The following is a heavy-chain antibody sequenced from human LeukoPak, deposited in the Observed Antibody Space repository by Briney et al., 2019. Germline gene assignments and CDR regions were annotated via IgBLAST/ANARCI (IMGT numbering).Heavy chain of an antibody. J-gene: IGHJ3*02. CDR1: GGTFSSYT. Sequence: SVKVSCKASGGTFSSYTISWVRQAPGQGLEWMGRIIPILGIANYAQKFQGRVTITTDESTSTAYMELSSLRSEDTAVYYCASLHSGSYADAFDIWGQGTMVTVSS. CDR3: ASLHSGSYADAFDI. V-gene: IGHV1-69*02. D-gene: IGHD1-26*01. CDR2: IIPILGIA.